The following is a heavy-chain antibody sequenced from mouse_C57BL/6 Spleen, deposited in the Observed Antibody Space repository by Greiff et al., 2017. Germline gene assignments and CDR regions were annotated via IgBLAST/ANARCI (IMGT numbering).Heavy chain of an antibody. D-gene: IGHD1-1*01. V-gene: IGHV1-76*01. Sequence: VQLQQSGAELVRPGASVKLSCKASGYTFTDYYINWVKQRPGQGLEWIARIYPGSGNTYYNEKFKGKATLTAEKSSSTAYMQLSSLTSEDSAVYVCARWDYGSSYYAMDYWGQGTSVTVSS. CDR2: IYPGSGNT. CDR3: ARWDYGSSYYAMDY. CDR1: GYTFTDYY. J-gene: IGHJ4*01.